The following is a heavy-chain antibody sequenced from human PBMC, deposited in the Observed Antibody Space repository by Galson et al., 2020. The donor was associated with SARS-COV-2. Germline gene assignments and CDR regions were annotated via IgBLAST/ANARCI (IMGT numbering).Heavy chain of an antibody. CDR1: GYSISSGYY. Sequence: SETLSLTCTVSGYSISSGYYWGWIRQPPGKGLEWIGSIYHSGSTYYNPSLKSRVTISVDTSKNQFSLKLSSVTAADTAVYYCARMRSRSQSLFVVPFLIFDYWGQGTLVTVSS. D-gene: IGHD2-21*01. J-gene: IGHJ4*02. CDR3: ARMRSRSQSLFVVPFLIFDY. V-gene: IGHV4-38-2*02. CDR2: IYHSGST.